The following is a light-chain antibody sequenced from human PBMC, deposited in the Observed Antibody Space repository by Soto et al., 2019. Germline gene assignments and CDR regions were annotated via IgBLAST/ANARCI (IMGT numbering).Light chain of an antibody. J-gene: IGLJ1*01. CDR3: TSSTSGSLYV. CDR1: SNDVGGYNH. CDR2: NVS. Sequence: QSALTQPASVSGSPGQSITISCTGTSNDVGGYNHVSWYQQYPGKVPKLLIYNVSNRPSGVSDRFSGSKSGNTASLTISGLQAEDESDYFCTSSTSGSLYVFGSGTNVTVL. V-gene: IGLV2-14*01.